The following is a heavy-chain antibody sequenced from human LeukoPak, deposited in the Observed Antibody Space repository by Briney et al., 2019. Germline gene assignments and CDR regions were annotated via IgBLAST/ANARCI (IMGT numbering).Heavy chain of an antibody. D-gene: IGHD5-18*01. Sequence: SETLSLTCTVSGYSISSGYYWGWIRQPPGKGLEFLGYVYYTGNTDYSPFLKSRLTISPDTAKNQFSLNLRSVSAADTAIYYCASHRRSHGAEYWGQGTLVTVSS. CDR2: VYYTGNT. J-gene: IGHJ4*02. CDR1: GYSISSGYY. CDR3: ASHRRSHGAEY. V-gene: IGHV4-38-2*02.